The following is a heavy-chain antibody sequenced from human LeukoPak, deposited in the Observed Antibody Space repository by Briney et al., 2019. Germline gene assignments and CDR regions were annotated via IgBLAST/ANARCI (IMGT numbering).Heavy chain of an antibody. D-gene: IGHD2-2*01. CDR3: ARQPSSTTSFLDY. CDR2: IYPGDSDT. CDR1: GYSFTSYW. V-gene: IGHV5-51*01. Sequence: GESLKISCKGSGYSFTSYWIGWVRQMPGKGLEWMGIIYPGDSDTRYSPSFQGQVTISADKSINTAYLQWSSLKASDTAMYYCARQPSSTTSFLDYWGQGTLVTVSS. J-gene: IGHJ4*02.